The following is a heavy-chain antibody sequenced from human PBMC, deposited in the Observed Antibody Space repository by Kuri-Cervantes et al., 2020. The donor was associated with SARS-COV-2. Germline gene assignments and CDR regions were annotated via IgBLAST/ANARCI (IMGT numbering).Heavy chain of an antibody. D-gene: IGHD1-26*01. CDR1: GFLFSASA. CDR3: ARVLSELAAAFDY. J-gene: IGHJ4*02. V-gene: IGHV3-73*01. Sequence: GESLKISWEVAGFLFSASAIHWVRQASGKGLEWVGRVRGKANNYATAYDASVKGRFTNSRDDSKNMAYLQMNSLKTEDTAVYYCARVLSELAAAFDYWGQGTLVTVSS. CDR2: VRGKANNYAT.